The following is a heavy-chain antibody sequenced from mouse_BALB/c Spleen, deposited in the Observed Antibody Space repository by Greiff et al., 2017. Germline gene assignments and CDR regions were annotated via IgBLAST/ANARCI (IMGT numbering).Heavy chain of an antibody. CDR3: TRDRDGNCVYAMDY. Sequence: EVMLVESGGGLVKPGGSLKLSCAASGFTFSSYTMSWVRQTPEKRLEWVATISSGGSYTYYPDSVKGRFTISRDNAKNTLYLQMSSLKSEVTAMYYCTRDRDGNCVYAMDYGGQGTSVTGSS. CDR2: ISSGGSYT. CDR1: GFTFSSYT. V-gene: IGHV5-6-4*01. D-gene: IGHD2-1*01. J-gene: IGHJ4*01.